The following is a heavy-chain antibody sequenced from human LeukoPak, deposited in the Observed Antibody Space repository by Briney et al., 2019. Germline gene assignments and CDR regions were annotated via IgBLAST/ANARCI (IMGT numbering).Heavy chain of an antibody. Sequence: GRSLRLSCAASGFTFSSYAMHWVRQAPGKGLEWVAVISYDGGNKYYADSVKGRFTISRDNSKNTLYVQMNSLRAEDTAVYYCASDRWGTMVRGVIDYWGQGTLVTVSS. CDR1: GFTFSSYA. CDR2: ISYDGGNK. D-gene: IGHD3-10*01. V-gene: IGHV3-30-3*01. CDR3: ASDRWGTMVRGVIDY. J-gene: IGHJ4*02.